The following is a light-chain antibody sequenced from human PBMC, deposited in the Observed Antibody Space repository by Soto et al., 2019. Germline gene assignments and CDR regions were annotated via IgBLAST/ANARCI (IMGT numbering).Light chain of an antibody. Sequence: QSVLTQPPSVSGAPGQRVTISCTGSSSNIGAGYDVHWYQQLPGTAPKLLLFGNNNRPSGVPDRFSGSKSGTSASLAITGLQAEDEADYYCQSYDSSLSGPDVFGTGTKLTVL. CDR1: SSNIGAGYD. J-gene: IGLJ1*01. CDR3: QSYDSSLSGPDV. V-gene: IGLV1-40*01. CDR2: GNN.